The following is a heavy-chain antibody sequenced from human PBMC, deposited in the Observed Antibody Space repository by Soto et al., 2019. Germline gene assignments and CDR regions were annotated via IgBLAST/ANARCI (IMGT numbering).Heavy chain of an antibody. CDR1: GYTVTSYD. CDR2: MNPNSGNT. D-gene: IGHD2-2*02. V-gene: IGHV1-8*01. J-gene: IGHJ5*02. Sequence: ASVKVSCKASGYTVTSYDINWVRQATGQGLEWMGWMNPNSGNTGYAQKFQGRVTMTRNTSISTAYMELSSLRSEDTAVYYCARGRGYCSSTSCYRGNWFDPWGQGTLVTVSS. CDR3: ARGRGYCSSTSCYRGNWFDP.